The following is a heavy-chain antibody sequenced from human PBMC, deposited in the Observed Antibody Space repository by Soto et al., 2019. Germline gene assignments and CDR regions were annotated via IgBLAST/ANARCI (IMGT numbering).Heavy chain of an antibody. CDR3: ARLPFPWGWFDP. J-gene: IGHJ5*02. CDR2: ISGSGRTI. CDR1: GIVFSDY. V-gene: IGHV3-11*01. D-gene: IGHD3-16*01. Sequence: QVQLVESGGGLVKPGGSLRLSCAASGIVFSDYMSWVRQAPGKGLEWLSYISGSGRTIYSADSVKGRFTISRDNAKNSPYLQMNNVRTEDTAVYYCARLPFPWGWFDPWGQGTLVTVSS.